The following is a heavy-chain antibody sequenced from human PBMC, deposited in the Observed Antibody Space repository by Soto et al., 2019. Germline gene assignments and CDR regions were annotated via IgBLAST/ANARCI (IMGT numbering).Heavy chain of an antibody. V-gene: IGHV3-66*01. CDR3: ARSFSGYDYDLFDS. D-gene: IGHD5-12*01. CDR1: GLTVSSNY. Sequence: EVQLVESGGGLVQPGGSLRLSCAASGLTVSSNYMSWVRQAPGKGLEWVSVIYSGGTTYYADSVKGRFTISRDNSKNTLSLQMNSLRAEDTAVYYCARSFSGYDYDLFDSWGQGTLVTVSS. CDR2: IYSGGTT. J-gene: IGHJ4*02.